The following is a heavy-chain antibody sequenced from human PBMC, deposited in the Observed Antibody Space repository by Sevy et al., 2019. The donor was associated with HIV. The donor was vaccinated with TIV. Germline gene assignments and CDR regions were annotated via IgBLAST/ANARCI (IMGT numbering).Heavy chain of an antibody. CDR1: GFTFSSYW. CDR3: ARDQVGFGHETSLYGMDV. V-gene: IGHV3-7*01. D-gene: IGHD3-3*01. CDR2: IKQDGSEK. J-gene: IGHJ6*02. Sequence: GGSLRLSCAASGFTFSSYWMSWVRQAPGKGLEWVANIKQDGSEKYYVDSVKGRFTISRDNAKNSLYLQMNSLRAEDTAVYYCARDQVGFGHETSLYGMDVWGQGTTVTVSS.